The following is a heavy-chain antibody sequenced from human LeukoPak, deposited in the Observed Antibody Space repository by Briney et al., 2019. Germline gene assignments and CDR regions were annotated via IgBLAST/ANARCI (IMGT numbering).Heavy chain of an antibody. CDR2: IKQDGSEK. J-gene: IGHJ6*03. D-gene: IGHD3-10*01. V-gene: IGHV3-7*01. CDR1: GFTFSDYY. Sequence: GGSLRLSCAASGFTFSDYYMSWFRQAPGKGLEWVANIKQDGSEKYYVDSVKGRFTISRDNAKNSLYLPMNSLRAEDTAVYYCARVSSKATVRGLITKKNYFYYYMDVWGKGTTVTISS. CDR3: ARVSSKATVRGLITKKNYFYYYMDV.